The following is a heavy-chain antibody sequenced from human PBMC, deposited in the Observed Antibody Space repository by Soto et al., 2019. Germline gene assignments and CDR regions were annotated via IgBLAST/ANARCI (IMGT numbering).Heavy chain of an antibody. CDR2: VNPDGTIT. Sequence: GSLRLSCAASGYTFSHYWMHWVRQAPGKGLVWVSRVNPDGTITTYADSVKGRFTISRDNAKNTLYLQMNSLRPEDTAVYYCAKGGSAALIAPSGRDNWFDPWGQGTQVTVSS. J-gene: IGHJ5*02. D-gene: IGHD6-13*01. CDR1: GYTFSHYW. V-gene: IGHV3-74*01. CDR3: AKGGSAALIAPSGRDNWFDP.